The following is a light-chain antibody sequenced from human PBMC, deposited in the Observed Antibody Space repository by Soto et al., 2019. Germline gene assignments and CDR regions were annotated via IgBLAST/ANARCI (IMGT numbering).Light chain of an antibody. CDR1: QSVNSDY. CDR2: IAS. CDR3: QQYGTSSWT. Sequence: EIVLTQSPGTLSLFPGERATLSCRATQSVNSDYLAWYQQKPGQAPRLLIYIASRRATGIPDRFSGSGSGTDFTLTISRLEPEDFAVYYCQQYGTSSWTFGQGTKVEIK. V-gene: IGKV3-20*01. J-gene: IGKJ1*01.